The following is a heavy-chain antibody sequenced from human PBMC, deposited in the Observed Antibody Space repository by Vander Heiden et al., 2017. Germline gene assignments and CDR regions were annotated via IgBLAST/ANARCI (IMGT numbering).Heavy chain of an antibody. CDR2: IVYDGREK. V-gene: IGHV3-30*18. J-gene: IGHJ4*02. CDR1: GFTFSNYG. CDR3: AKDYLGNCWAFDY. D-gene: IGHD1-1*01. Sequence: QVQLVESGGGVVQPGTSVRLSCVASGFTFSNYGMHWVRQAPGKGLEWVASIVYDGREKYYADSVKGRFTISRDNSKNTVSLQMNSLRVADTAVYYCAKDYLGNCWAFDYWGQGNRVTVSS.